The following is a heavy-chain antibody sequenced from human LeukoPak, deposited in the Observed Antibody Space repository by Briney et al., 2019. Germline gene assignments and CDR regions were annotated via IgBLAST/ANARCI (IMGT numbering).Heavy chain of an antibody. CDR3: AKGLVGSGWIYFDY. J-gene: IGHJ4*02. V-gene: IGHV3-23*01. Sequence: GVSLGLSCASSRFTFSSCAMIGVRQPPAKGLECVSAITGSGDNTYYADSVKGRFTISRDNSKNTLYLQMKSLRAEDTAVYYCAKGLVGSGWIYFDYWGQGTLVTVSS. D-gene: IGHD3-3*01. CDR1: RFTFSSCA. CDR2: ITGSGDNT.